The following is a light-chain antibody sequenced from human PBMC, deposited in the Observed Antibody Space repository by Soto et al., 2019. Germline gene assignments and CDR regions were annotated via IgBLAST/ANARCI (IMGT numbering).Light chain of an antibody. J-gene: IGLJ3*02. CDR1: SGDVGSYDL. CDR3: CSCSTTWV. CDR2: EGT. V-gene: IGLV2-23*01. Sequence: QSALTQPASVSGSPGQSITISCTGASGDVGSYDLVSWYQQHPGKAPKLMIYEGTKRPSGVSNRFSGSKSGNTASLTISGLQAEDEADYYCCSCSTTWVFGGGTKLTVL.